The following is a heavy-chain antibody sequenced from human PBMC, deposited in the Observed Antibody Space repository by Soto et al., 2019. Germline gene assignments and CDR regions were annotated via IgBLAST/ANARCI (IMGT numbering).Heavy chain of an antibody. J-gene: IGHJ6*02. CDR3: ARGDQNYGDYRSGYYYYGMDV. V-gene: IGHV1-8*02. CDR2: MNAGSGNT. Sequence: ASVKVSCKASGNTVPNYAIHWVRQAPGQRLEWMGWMNAGSGNTYYSQQFQGRVTMTRNTSISTAYMELSSLRSEDTAVYYCARGDQNYGDYRSGYYYYGMDVWGQGTTVTVSS. D-gene: IGHD4-17*01. CDR1: GNTVPNYA.